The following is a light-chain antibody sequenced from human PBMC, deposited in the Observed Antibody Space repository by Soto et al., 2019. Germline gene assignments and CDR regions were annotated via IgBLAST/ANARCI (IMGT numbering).Light chain of an antibody. J-gene: IGLJ3*02. CDR1: SSNIGNNF. CDR2: DNN. CDR3: GTWDSSLSVWV. Sequence: QSVLTQPPSVSAAPGQRVTISCSGSSSNIGNNFLSWYQQLPGTAPKLLIYDNNKRPSGIPDRFSASKSGTSATLGITGLQTGDEADYYCGTWDSSLSVWVFGGGTKVTVL. V-gene: IGLV1-51*01.